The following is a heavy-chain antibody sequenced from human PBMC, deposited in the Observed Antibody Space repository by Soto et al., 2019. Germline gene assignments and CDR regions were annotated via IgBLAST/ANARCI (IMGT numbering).Heavy chain of an antibody. CDR1: GYTFTSYA. CDR3: ARSVVVPAAPDY. V-gene: IGHV1-3*01. Sequence: GASVKVSCKASGYTFTSYAMHWVRQAPGQRLEWMGLINAGNGDTKFSQKLQGRVTITRDTSASTAYMELSSLRSEDTAVYYCARSVVVPAAPDYWGQGTLVTVSS. CDR2: INAGNGDT. J-gene: IGHJ4*02. D-gene: IGHD2-2*01.